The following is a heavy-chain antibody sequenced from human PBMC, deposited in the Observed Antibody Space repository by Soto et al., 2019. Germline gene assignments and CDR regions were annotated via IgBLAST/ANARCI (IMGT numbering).Heavy chain of an antibody. V-gene: IGHV4-34*01. CDR3: AREDSYGWSGESLDV. CDR1: GDSLRGQS. Sequence: SETLALTCAVVGDSLRGQSWNWIRQSLEKGLEWIGEIDQSGGTNYNPSLKSRAIISDDTSKNQFSLTLNSVAAADTAVYYCAREDSYGWSGESLDVWGQGTTVT. J-gene: IGHJ6*02. CDR2: IDQSGGT. D-gene: IGHD6-19*01.